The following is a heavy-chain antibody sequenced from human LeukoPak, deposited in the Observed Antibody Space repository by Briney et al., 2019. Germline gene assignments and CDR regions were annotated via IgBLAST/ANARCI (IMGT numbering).Heavy chain of an antibody. CDR2: ISAYNGNT. CDR3: ASITMVRGVIIPYGYYYYGMDV. Sequence: ASVKVSCKASGYTFTSYGISWVRQAPGQGLEWMGWISAYNGNTNYAQKLQGRVTMTTDTSTDTAYMELSSLRSEDTAVYYCASITMVRGVIIPYGYYYYGMDVWGQGTTVTVSS. CDR1: GYTFTSYG. V-gene: IGHV1-18*01. J-gene: IGHJ6*02. D-gene: IGHD3-10*01.